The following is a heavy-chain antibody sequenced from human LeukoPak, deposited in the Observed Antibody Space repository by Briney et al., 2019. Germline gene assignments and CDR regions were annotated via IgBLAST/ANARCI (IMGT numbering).Heavy chain of an antibody. CDR3: ARAGGVLRFPFDY. CDR2: ISYDGSNK. J-gene: IGHJ4*02. D-gene: IGHD3-3*01. V-gene: IGHV3-30*04. CDR1: GFTFSSYA. Sequence: GGSLRLSCAASGFTFSSYAMHWVHQAPGKGLEWVAVISYDGSNKYYADSVKGRFTISRDNSKNTLYLQMNSLRAEDTAVYYCARAGGVLRFPFDYWGQGTLVTVSS.